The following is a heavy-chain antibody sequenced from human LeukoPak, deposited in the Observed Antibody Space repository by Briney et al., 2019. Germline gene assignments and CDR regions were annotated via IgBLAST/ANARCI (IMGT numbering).Heavy chain of an antibody. J-gene: IGHJ2*01. CDR3: ARKDTAMATNWYFDL. V-gene: IGHV4-4*02. CDR2: IYHSGST. D-gene: IGHD5-18*01. Sequence: PSETLSLTCAVSGGSISSSNWWSWVRQPPGKGLEWIGEIYHSGSTNYNPSLKSRVTISVDKSKNQFSLKLSSVTAADTAVYYCARKDTAMATNWYFDLWGRGTLVTVSS. CDR1: GGSISSSNW.